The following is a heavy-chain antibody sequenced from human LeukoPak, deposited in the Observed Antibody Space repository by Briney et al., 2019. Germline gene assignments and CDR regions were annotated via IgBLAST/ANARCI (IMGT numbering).Heavy chain of an antibody. CDR2: IYYSGRT. Sequence: SETLSLTCSVSGGSISSYYWNWIRQPPGKGLEWIGYIYYSGRTNYNPSLKSRVTISIDTSRNQFSLKVTSVTAADTAVYYCARMGMGIPGHGALDPWGPGTLVTVSS. CDR1: GGSISSYY. CDR3: ARMGMGIPGHGALDP. D-gene: IGHD6-13*01. V-gene: IGHV4-59*01. J-gene: IGHJ5*02.